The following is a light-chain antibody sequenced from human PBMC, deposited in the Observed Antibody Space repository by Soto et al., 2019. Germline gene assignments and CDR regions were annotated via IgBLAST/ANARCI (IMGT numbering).Light chain of an antibody. V-gene: IGKV1-39*01. Sequence: DIQMNQSPSSLSASVGDRVTTTCLASQSISSYLNWYQQKPGKAPKLLIYAASSLQSGVPSRFSGSGSGTDFTLTISSLQPEDFETYYCQHSYSSPTFGQGTKVDI. CDR2: AAS. CDR1: QSISSY. J-gene: IGKJ2*01. CDR3: QHSYSSPT.